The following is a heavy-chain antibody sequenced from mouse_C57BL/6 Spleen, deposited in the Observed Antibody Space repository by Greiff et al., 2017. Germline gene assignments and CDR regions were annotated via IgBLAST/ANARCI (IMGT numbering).Heavy chain of an antibody. D-gene: IGHD2-3*01. CDR1: GFTFSSYG. Sequence: EVQGVESGGDLVKPGGSLKLSCAASGFTFSSYGMSWVRQTPDKRLEWVATISSGGSYTYYPDSVKGRFTISRDNAKNTLYLQMSSLKSEDTAMYYCARSLDGFAYWGQGTLVTVSA. CDR3: ARSLDGFAY. CDR2: ISSGGSYT. V-gene: IGHV5-6*01. J-gene: IGHJ3*01.